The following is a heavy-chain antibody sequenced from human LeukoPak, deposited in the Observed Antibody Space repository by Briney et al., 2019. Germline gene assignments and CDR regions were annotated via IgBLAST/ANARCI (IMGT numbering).Heavy chain of an antibody. D-gene: IGHD3-22*01. CDR2: INHSGST. CDR3: AETYYYDSSGPLEDY. CDR1: GGSFSGYY. J-gene: IGHJ4*02. V-gene: IGHV4-34*01. Sequence: PSGTLSLTCAVYGGSFSGYYWSWIRQPPGKGLEWIGEINHSGSTNYNPSLKSRVTISVDTSKNQFSLKLSSVTAADTAVYYCAETYYYDSSGPLEDYWGQGTLVTVSS.